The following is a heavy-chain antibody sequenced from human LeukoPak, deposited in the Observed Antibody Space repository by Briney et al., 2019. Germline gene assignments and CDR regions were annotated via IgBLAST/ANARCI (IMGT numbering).Heavy chain of an antibody. V-gene: IGHV4-30-2*01. D-gene: IGHD3-16*01. CDR3: ARVGYVWGSHFDY. CDR1: GGSISSGGYS. J-gene: IGHJ4*02. CDR2: IYHSGST. Sequence: SQTLSLTYAVSGGSISSGGYSWSWIRQPPGKGLEWIGYIYHSGSTYYNPSLKSRVTISVDRSKNQFSLKLSSVTAADTAVYYCARVGYVWGSHFDYWGQGTLVTVSS.